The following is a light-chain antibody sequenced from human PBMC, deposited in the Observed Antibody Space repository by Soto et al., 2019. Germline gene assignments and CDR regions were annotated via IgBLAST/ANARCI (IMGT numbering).Light chain of an antibody. CDR2: LRP. V-gene: IGKV2-28*01. CDR1: PSLLHSNGYNY. Sequence: TMVPQSPISLPVTPGEPASISSRSIPSLLHSNGYNYLDWYLQKTAQSPQLLIQLRPKRASGVPDLFSGSGAGTDFTLKISRGEAEDVGVDYCMQALQTPRTFGQGTRLE. CDR3: MQALQTPRT. J-gene: IGKJ5*01.